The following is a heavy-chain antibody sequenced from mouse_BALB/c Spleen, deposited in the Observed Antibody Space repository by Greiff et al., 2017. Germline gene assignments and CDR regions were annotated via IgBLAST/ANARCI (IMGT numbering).Heavy chain of an antibody. Sequence: QVQLVESGAELAKPGASVKMSCKASGYTFTSYWMHWVKQRPGQGLEWIGYINPSTGYTEYNQKFKDKATLTADKSSSTAYMQLSSLTSEDSAVYYCARGNYRYDDGGPPMDYWGQGTSVTVSS. V-gene: IGHV1-7*01. D-gene: IGHD2-14*01. J-gene: IGHJ4*01. CDR3: ARGNYRYDDGGPPMDY. CDR2: INPSTGYT. CDR1: GYTFTSYW.